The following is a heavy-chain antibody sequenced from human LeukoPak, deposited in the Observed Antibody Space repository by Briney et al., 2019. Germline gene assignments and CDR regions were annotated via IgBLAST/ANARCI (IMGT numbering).Heavy chain of an antibody. D-gene: IGHD4-17*01. V-gene: IGHV5-51*01. J-gene: IGHJ5*02. CDR2: IYPGDFDT. CDR3: ARRDYGDYASNWFDP. Sequence: PGESLKISCKGSGYSFTSYWIGWVRQMPGKGLEWMGIIYPGDFDTRYSPSFQGQVTISADKSISTAHLQWSSLKASDTAMYYCARRDYGDYASNWFDPWGQGTLVTVSS. CDR1: GYSFTSYW.